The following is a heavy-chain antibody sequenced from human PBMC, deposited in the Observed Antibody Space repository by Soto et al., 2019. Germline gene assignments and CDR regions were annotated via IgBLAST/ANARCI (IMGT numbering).Heavy chain of an antibody. D-gene: IGHD3-16*01. CDR1: GFTFSSYW. CDR2: INEYGSVI. CDR3: TRDIGGRGAY. V-gene: IGHV3-74*01. Sequence: DVQLVESGGGLVRPGGSLRLSCAASGFTFSSYWMHWVRQVPGKGLVWVSRINEYGSVINYADSVKGRFTIFRDNSKNTLYLEMNSLRAEAAAVYYCTRDIGGRGAYWGQGTLVTVSS. J-gene: IGHJ4*02.